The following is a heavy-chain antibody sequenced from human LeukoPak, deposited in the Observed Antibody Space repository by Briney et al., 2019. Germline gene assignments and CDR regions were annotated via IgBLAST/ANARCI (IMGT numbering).Heavy chain of an antibody. Sequence: PGGSLRLSRAASGFTFSSYAMHWVRQAPGKGLEWVAVISYDGSNKYYADSVKGRFTISRDNSKNTLYLQMNSLRAEDTAVYYCARELWIQLRNSYFDYWGQGTLVTVSS. CDR3: ARELWIQLRNSYFDY. V-gene: IGHV3-30-3*01. CDR2: ISYDGSNK. J-gene: IGHJ4*02. CDR1: GFTFSSYA. D-gene: IGHD5-18*01.